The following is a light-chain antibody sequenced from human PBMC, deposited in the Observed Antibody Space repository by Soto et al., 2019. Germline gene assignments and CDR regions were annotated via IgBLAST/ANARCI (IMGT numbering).Light chain of an antibody. V-gene: IGKV1-5*01. CDR1: QTISNW. CDR3: QQSYMDPIT. Sequence: DIQMTQSPSTLSGSVGDRVTITCRASQTISNWLAWYQQKPGTAPKVLIYHASNLQSGVPSRFSGSGGGTDFTLSISSVQPEDFATYFCQQSYMDPITFGQGTRLEIK. J-gene: IGKJ5*01. CDR2: HAS.